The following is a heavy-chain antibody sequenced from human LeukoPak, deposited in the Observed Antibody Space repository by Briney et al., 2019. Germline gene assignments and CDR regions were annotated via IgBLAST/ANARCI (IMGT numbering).Heavy chain of an antibody. CDR1: GFTFSSYA. D-gene: IGHD6-13*01. CDR2: ISYDGSNK. Sequence: GGSPRLSCAASGFTFSSYATHSVRQAPGKGLEWVAVISYDGSNKYYADSVNGRFTISRDNSKNTLYLQMNSLRAEDTAVYYCARGWYSKFDYWGQGTLVTVFS. J-gene: IGHJ4*02. CDR3: ARGWYSKFDY. V-gene: IGHV3-30*04.